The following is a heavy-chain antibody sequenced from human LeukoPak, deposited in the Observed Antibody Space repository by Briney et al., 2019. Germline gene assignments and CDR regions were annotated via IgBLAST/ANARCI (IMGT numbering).Heavy chain of an antibody. Sequence: ASVKLSCKASGGTFSSYAISWVRQAPGQGLEWMGRIIPILGIANYAQKFQGRGTITADKSTSTAYTELSSLRSEDTAVYYCARNEYYYGSGSLSWFDPWGQGTLVTVSS. J-gene: IGHJ5*02. CDR1: GGTFSSYA. CDR2: IIPILGIA. V-gene: IGHV1-69*04. D-gene: IGHD3-10*01. CDR3: ARNEYYYGSGSLSWFDP.